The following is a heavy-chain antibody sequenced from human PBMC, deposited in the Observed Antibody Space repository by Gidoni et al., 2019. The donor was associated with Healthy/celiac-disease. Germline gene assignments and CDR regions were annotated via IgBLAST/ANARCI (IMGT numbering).Heavy chain of an antibody. CDR2: IGGSGVST. V-gene: IGHV3-23*01. Sequence: VQLLASGGGLVQPGGSLRPACAAPGLTFRRYAMSWVRTAPGKGLEWVSAIGGSGVSTYYADSVKGRFTISRDNSKNKLYLQMNSLRAEDTAVYYFANVPTSVRWFGDLFYWGQGTLVTVSS. CDR3: ANVPTSVRWFGDLFY. D-gene: IGHD3-10*01. CDR1: GLTFRRYA. J-gene: IGHJ4*02.